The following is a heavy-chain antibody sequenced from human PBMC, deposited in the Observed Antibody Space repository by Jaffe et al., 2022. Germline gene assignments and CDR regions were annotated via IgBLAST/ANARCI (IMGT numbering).Heavy chain of an antibody. J-gene: IGHJ4*02. Sequence: QVQLVQSGAEVKTPGASVKVSCKASGYTFTGYSMHWVRQAPGQGLEWMGRINLNSGGASYAQKFQGRVTMTRDTSISTAYMELTRLISDDTAVYYCARGRGATASEHYFDYWGQGTLVPVSS. V-gene: IGHV1-2*06. D-gene: IGHD1-26*01. CDR3: ARGRGATASEHYFDY. CDR1: GYTFTGYS. CDR2: INLNSGGA.